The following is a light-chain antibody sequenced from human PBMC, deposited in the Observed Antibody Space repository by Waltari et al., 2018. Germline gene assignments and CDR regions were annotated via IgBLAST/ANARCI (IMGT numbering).Light chain of an antibody. CDR3: SSYAVTATLL. CDR2: DVK. V-gene: IGLV2-14*03. J-gene: IGLJ2*01. Sequence: QSVLTQPASVSGSPGPAITISCTGTRGAGSGSDLVSRVRQKPGQTPKPLSYWYQQQPGKAPKLMIYDVKNRPSGFSNRFSGSKSGDTASLTISGLQAEDEADYYCSSYAVTATLLFGGGTTLTVL. CDR1: RGAGSGSDL.